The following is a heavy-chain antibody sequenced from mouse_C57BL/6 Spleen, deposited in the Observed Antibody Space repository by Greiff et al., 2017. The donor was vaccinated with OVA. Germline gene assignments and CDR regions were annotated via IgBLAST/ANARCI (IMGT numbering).Heavy chain of an antibody. V-gene: IGHV1-81*01. CDR1: GYTFTSYG. CDR2: IYPRSGNT. CDR3: ARGYDYDEDYAMDY. D-gene: IGHD2-4*01. J-gene: IGHJ4*01. Sequence: LQESGAELARPGASVKLSCKASGYTFTSYGISWVKQRTGQGLEWIGEIYPRSGNTYYNEKFKGKATLTADKSSSTAYMELRSLTSEDSAVYFCARGYDYDEDYAMDYWGQGTSVTVSS.